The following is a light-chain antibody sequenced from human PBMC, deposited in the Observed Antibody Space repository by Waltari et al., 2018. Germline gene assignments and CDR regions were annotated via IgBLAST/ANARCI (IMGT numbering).Light chain of an antibody. V-gene: IGLV2-14*01. J-gene: IGLJ1*01. CDR2: DVG. Sequence: QSALTQPASVSGSPGQSITISCTGSSTDVGAYNFVSWYQQHPGKVPKLILYDVGNRPSGMSHRFSASKSGNTGSLTISGLQEEDEGEYYCSSYTTSTTLLFGTGTRLTVL. CDR1: STDVGAYNF. CDR3: SSYTTSTTLL.